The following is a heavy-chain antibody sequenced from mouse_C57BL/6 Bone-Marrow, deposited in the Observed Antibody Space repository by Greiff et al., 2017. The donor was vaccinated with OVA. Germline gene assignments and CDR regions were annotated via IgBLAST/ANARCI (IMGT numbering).Heavy chain of an antibody. CDR2: INPYNGGT. D-gene: IGHD1-1*01. Sequence: VQLQQPGAELVKPGASVKMSCKASGYTFTDYYMNWVKQSHGKSLEWIGVINPYNGGTSYNQKFKGKATLTVDKSSSTAYMELNSLTSEDSAVYYCARSPYYGSSYFDYWGQGTTLTVSS. V-gene: IGHV1-19*01. CDR1: GYTFTDYY. CDR3: ARSPYYGSSYFDY. J-gene: IGHJ2*01.